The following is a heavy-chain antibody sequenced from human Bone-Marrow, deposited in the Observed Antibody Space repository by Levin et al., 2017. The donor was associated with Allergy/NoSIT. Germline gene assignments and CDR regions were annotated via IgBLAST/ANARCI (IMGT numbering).Heavy chain of an antibody. D-gene: IGHD5-12*01. CDR1: GYMFTKYW. V-gene: IGHV5-51*01. CDR2: IYPDDSDT. CDR3: AKSIYRGYENDAFEL. J-gene: IGHJ3*01. Sequence: GESLKISCKTSGYMFTKYWIAWVRQMPGKGLEWMGTIYPDDSDTRYRSTFEGLVDISVDKSTNTAYLQWTSLRMSDSGMYFCAKSIYRGYENDAFELWGQGTMVTGSS.